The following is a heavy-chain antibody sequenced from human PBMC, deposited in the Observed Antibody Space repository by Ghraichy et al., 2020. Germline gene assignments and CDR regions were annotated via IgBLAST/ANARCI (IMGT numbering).Heavy chain of an antibody. CDR1: GGSISSYY. D-gene: IGHD6-13*01. CDR3: ARGSLGSSWYSYYYYYMDV. V-gene: IGHV4-59*01. Sequence: SETLSLTCTVSGGSISSYYWSWIRQPPGKGLEWIGYIYYSGSTNYNPSLKSRVTISVDTSKNQFSLKLSSVTAADTAVYYCARGSLGSSWYSYYYYYMDVWSKGTTVTV. CDR2: IYYSGST. J-gene: IGHJ6*03.